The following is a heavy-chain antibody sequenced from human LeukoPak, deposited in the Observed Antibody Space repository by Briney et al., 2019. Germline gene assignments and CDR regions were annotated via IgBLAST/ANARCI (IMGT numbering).Heavy chain of an antibody. J-gene: IGHJ4*02. CDR3: GRFFNYGQTYYLDY. CDR2: INPNSADT. CDR1: GYTFTGYY. D-gene: IGHD3-10*01. V-gene: IGHV1-2*02. Sequence: ASVKVSCKASGYTFTGYYIHWVRQAPGQGLEWMGWINPNSADTNYAQKFQGRVTMTRDTSISTAYMELSSLRSDDTAVYYCGRFFNYGQTYYLDYWGQGTLVTVSS.